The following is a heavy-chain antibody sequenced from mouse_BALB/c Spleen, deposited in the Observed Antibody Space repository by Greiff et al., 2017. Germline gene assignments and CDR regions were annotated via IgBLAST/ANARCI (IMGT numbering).Heavy chain of an antibody. CDR2: INPSTGYT. V-gene: IGHV1-7*01. J-gene: IGHJ4*01. CDR1: GYTFTSYW. D-gene: IGHD2-14*01. CDR3: ARDYRSSMDY. Sequence: QVQLKESGAELAKPGASVKMSCKASGYTFTSYWMHWVKQRPGQGLEWIGYINPSTGYTEYNQKFKDKATLTADKSSSTAYMQLSSLTSEDSAVYYCARDYRSSMDYWGQGTSVTVSS.